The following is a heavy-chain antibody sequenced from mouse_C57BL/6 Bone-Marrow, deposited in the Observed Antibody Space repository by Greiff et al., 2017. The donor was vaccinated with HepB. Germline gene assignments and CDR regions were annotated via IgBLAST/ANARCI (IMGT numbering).Heavy chain of an antibody. CDR3: ARDSPYYYGSSYFDY. D-gene: IGHD1-1*01. Sequence: VQLQQSGPGLVKPSQSLSLTCSVPGYSITSGYYWNWIRQFPGNKLEWMGYISYDGSNNYNPSLKNRISITRDTSKNQFFLKLNSVTTEDTATYYCARDSPYYYGSSYFDYWGQGTTLTVSS. V-gene: IGHV3-6*01. CDR2: ISYDGSN. J-gene: IGHJ2*01. CDR1: GYSITSGYY.